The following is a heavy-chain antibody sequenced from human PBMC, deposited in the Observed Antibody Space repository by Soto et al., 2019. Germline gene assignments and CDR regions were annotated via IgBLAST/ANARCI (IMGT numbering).Heavy chain of an antibody. J-gene: IGHJ4*02. CDR2: IYYSGNT. D-gene: IGHD3-10*01. CDR1: VGSISSGGYY. Sequence: QLQESGPGLVKPSQTLSLTCTVSVGSISSGGYYWTWIRQHPGKGLEWVGYIYYSGNTYNNPSLRSRVTISVDTSKNQFSLQLLSVTAADTAVYYCARYDSGALDYWGQGTLVTVSS. V-gene: IGHV4-31*03. CDR3: ARYDSGALDY.